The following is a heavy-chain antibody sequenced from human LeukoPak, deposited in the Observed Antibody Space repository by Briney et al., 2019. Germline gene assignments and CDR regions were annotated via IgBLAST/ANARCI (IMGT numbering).Heavy chain of an antibody. D-gene: IGHD2-2*01. Sequence: PGGSLRLSCAASGFTFSSYAMSWVRQAPGKGLEWVSAISGSGGSTYYADSVKGRFTISRDNSKNTLYLQMNSLRAEDTAVYYCAKDRSRTYPPGYYMDVWGKGTTVTVSS. V-gene: IGHV3-23*01. CDR3: AKDRSRTYPPGYYMDV. CDR2: ISGSGGST. J-gene: IGHJ6*03. CDR1: GFTFSSYA.